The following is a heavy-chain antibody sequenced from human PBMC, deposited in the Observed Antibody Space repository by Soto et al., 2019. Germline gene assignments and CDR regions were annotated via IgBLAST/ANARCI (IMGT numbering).Heavy chain of an antibody. CDR1: GDSFYTYA. CDR2: INPNFGSP. CDR3: ATYFSSVPYFDN. J-gene: IGHJ4*02. D-gene: IGHD3-9*01. Sequence: SSVKVSCKASGDSFYTYAFSWVRQAPGQGLEWMGGINPNFGSPNYAQEFQDRVTITADKSTNTIYMELSSLRSDDTAVYYCATYFSSVPYFDNWGQGTLVRVSS. V-gene: IGHV1-69*06.